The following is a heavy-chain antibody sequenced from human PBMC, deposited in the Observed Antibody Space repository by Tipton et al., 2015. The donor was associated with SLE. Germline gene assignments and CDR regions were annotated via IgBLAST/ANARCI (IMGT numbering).Heavy chain of an antibody. Sequence: LRLSCTVSGGSISSYYWTWIRQTPGKGLEWIGNVHYSGTTNYNPSLKSRVSISVDMSKNEVSLKLTSVTAGDTAVYYCARGGYDILTGSKRFDPWGQGILVIVSS. CDR3: ARGGYDILTGSKRFDP. J-gene: IGHJ5*02. CDR2: VHYSGTT. CDR1: GGSISSYY. D-gene: IGHD3-9*01. V-gene: IGHV4-59*01.